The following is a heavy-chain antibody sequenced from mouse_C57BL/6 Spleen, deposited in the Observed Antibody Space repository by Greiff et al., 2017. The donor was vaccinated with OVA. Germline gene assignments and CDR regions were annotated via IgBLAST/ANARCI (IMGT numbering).Heavy chain of an antibody. CDR2: IYPGDGDT. Sequence: VKLQESGPELVKPGASVKISCKASGYAFSSSWMNWVQQRPGKGLEWIGRIYPGDGDTNYNGKFKGKATLTANKSSSTAYMQLSSLTSEDSAVYFGANYYGSSCGYFDVWGTGTTVTVSS. J-gene: IGHJ1*03. V-gene: IGHV1-82*01. CDR1: GYAFSSSW. CDR3: ANYYGSSCGYFDV. D-gene: IGHD1-1*01.